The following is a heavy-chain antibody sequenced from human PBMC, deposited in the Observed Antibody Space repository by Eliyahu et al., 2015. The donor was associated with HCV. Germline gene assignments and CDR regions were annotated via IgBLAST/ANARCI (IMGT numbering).Heavy chain of an antibody. CDR1: GFTCSSYI. V-gene: IGHV3-21*01. CDR3: AREGGYNGHGGDY. Sequence: EVQLVESGGGLVKPGGSXRLSCAASGFTCSSYIMNWVRQAPGKGLEWVSSISSSDNYIYYADSVKGRFTISRDNAKNSLFLQMSSLRAEDTAVYYCAREGGYNGHGGDYWGQGTLVTVSS. D-gene: IGHD5-12*01. CDR2: ISSSDNYI. J-gene: IGHJ4*02.